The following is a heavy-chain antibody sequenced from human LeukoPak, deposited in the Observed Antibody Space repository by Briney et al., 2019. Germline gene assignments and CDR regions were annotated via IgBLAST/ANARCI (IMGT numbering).Heavy chain of an antibody. J-gene: IGHJ4*02. D-gene: IGHD2-15*01. CDR2: INAGNGNT. Sequence: ASVKVSCKASGYTFTSYAMHWVRQAPGQRLEWMGWINAGNGNTKYSQKFQGRVTITRDTSASTAYMKLSSLRSEDTAVYYCAVGDIVVVVALDYWGQGTLVTVSS. V-gene: IGHV1-3*01. CDR3: AVGDIVVVVALDY. CDR1: GYTFTSYA.